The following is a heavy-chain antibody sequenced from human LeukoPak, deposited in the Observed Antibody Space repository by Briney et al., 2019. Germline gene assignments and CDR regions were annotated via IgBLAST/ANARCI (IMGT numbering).Heavy chain of an antibody. CDR2: IIPIFGTA. J-gene: IGHJ4*02. Sequence: SLKVSCKASGVTFSSYAISWVRQAPGQGLEWMGGIIPIFGTANYAQKFQGRVTITADESTSTAYMELSSLRAEDTAVYSCARERVGYFDYWGQGTLVTVSS. CDR3: ARERVGYFDY. V-gene: IGHV1-69*13. CDR1: GVTFSSYA.